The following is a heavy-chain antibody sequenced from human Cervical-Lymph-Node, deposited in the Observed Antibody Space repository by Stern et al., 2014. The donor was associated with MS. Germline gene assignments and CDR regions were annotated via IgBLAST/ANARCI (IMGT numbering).Heavy chain of an antibody. CDR3: AGSGTYYPDY. Sequence: QDQLVQSGPGLVKPSETLSLTCSVSGGSISSYYWNWIRQPPGKGLEWIANVHYSGTTHYNPSLKSRVPILLNKSMHKISLKPPSGTAADTAVYYCAGSGTYYPDYWGQGILVTVSS. J-gene: IGHJ4*02. CDR2: VHYSGTT. D-gene: IGHD3-3*01. CDR1: GGSISSYY. V-gene: IGHV4-59*08.